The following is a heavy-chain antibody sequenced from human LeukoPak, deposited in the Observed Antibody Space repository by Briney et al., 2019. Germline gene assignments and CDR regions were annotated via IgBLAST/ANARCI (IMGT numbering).Heavy chain of an antibody. CDR2: IYTSGST. CDR1: GGSISSYY. D-gene: IGHD5-12*01. CDR3: ASGPRGFYYYYGMDV. J-gene: IGHJ6*02. V-gene: IGHV4-4*07. Sequence: SETLSLTCTVSGGSISSYYWSWIRQPAGKGLEWIGRIYTSGSTNYDPSLKSRVTMSVDTSKNQFSLKLSSVTAADTAVYYCASGPRGFYYYYGMDVWGQGTTVTVSS.